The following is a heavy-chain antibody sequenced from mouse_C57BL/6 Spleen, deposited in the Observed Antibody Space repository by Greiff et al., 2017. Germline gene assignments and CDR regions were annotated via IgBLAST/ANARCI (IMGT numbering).Heavy chain of an antibody. CDR3: ATPITTVVDLAY. V-gene: IGHV2-5*01. CDR2: IWRGGST. Sequence: VKLVESGPGLVQPSQSLSITCTVSGFSLTSYGVHWVRQSPGKGLEWLGVIWRGGSTDYNAAFMSRLSITKDNSKSQVFFKMNSLQADDTAIYYCATPITTVVDLAYWGQGTLVTVSA. D-gene: IGHD1-1*01. J-gene: IGHJ3*01. CDR1: GFSLTSYG.